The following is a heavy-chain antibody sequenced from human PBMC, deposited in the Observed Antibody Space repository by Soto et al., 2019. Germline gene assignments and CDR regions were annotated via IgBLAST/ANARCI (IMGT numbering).Heavy chain of an antibody. D-gene: IGHD2-15*01. J-gene: IGHJ6*02. V-gene: IGHV6-1*01. Sequence: TLSLTCAISGDSVSSNSAAWNWIRQSPSRGLEWLGRTYYRSKWYNDYAVSVKSRITINPDTSKNQFSLQLNSVTPEDTAVYYCARDQSVGYCSGGSCFPMGYYYYGMDVWGQGTTVTVSS. CDR3: ARDQSVGYCSGGSCFPMGYYYYGMDV. CDR1: GDSVSSNSAA. CDR2: TYYRSKWYN.